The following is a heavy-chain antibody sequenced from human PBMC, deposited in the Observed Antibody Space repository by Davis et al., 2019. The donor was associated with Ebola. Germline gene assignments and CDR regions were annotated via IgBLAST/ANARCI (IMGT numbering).Heavy chain of an antibody. D-gene: IGHD3-3*01. V-gene: IGHV4-61*01. CDR2: IFYSGSA. CDR1: GGSVSSGSYY. Sequence: GSLRLSCTVSGGSVSSGSYYWSWIRQPPGKGLEWIGYIFYSGSANYNPSLRSRVTMSVDTSKNQISLKLNSVSAADTAVYYCARENTYFGFWSGYYTTQGYGMDVWGQGTTVTVSS. J-gene: IGHJ6*02. CDR3: ARENTYFGFWSGYYTTQGYGMDV.